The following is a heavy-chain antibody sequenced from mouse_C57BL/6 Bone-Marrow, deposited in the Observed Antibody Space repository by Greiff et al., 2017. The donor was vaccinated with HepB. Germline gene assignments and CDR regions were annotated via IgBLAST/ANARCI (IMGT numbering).Heavy chain of an antibody. Sequence: QVQLQQPGAELVKPGASVKLSCKASGYTFTSYWMQWVKQRPGQGLEWIGEIDPSDSYTNYNQKFKGKATLTVDTSSSTAYMQLSSLTSEDSSVYYCARETFYYDYDGWYFDVWGTGTTVTVSS. CDR2: IDPSDSYT. CDR1: GYTFTSYW. CDR3: ARETFYYDYDGWYFDV. D-gene: IGHD2-4*01. J-gene: IGHJ1*03. V-gene: IGHV1-50*01.